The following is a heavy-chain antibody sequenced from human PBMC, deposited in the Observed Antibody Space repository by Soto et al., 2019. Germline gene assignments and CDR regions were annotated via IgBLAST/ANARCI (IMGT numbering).Heavy chain of an antibody. V-gene: IGHV1-69*08. CDR2: IIPILGIA. CDR1: GGTFSSYT. CDR3: ARDFGAAAGDYFDY. D-gene: IGHD6-13*01. Sequence: QVPLVQSGAEVKKPGSSVKVSCKASGGTFSSYTISWVRQAPGQGLEWMGRIIPILGIANYAQKFQGRVTITADKSTSTAYMELSSLRSEDTAVYYCARDFGAAAGDYFDYWGQGTLVTVSS. J-gene: IGHJ4*02.